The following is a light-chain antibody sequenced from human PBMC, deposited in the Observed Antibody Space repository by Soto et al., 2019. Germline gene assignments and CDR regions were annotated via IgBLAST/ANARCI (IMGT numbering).Light chain of an antibody. V-gene: IGLV2-8*01. CDR1: SSGVGGYNY. CDR3: SSYAGSNILYV. CDR2: GVN. Sequence: QSALTQPPSASGSPGQSVTISCTGTSSGVGGYNYVSWYQQHPGKAPQLVIYGVNKRASGVPDRFSGSKSGNTASLTVSGLHAEDEADYYCSSYAGSNILYVFGTGTKLTVL. J-gene: IGLJ1*01.